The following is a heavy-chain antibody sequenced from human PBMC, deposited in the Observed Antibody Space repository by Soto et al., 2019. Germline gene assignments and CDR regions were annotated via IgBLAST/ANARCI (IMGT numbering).Heavy chain of an antibody. CDR3: ASLGRHG. V-gene: IGHV3-7*01. CDR2: IKQDGSEK. D-gene: IGHD3-16*01. Sequence: PGGSLRLSCAASGFTFSDSWMDWVRHAPGKGPEWVANIKQDGSEKNYVDSVKGRFTISRDNAKNSLYLQMNSLRAEDTAVYYCASLGRHGWGQGTTVTVSS. CDR1: GFTFSDSW. J-gene: IGHJ6*02.